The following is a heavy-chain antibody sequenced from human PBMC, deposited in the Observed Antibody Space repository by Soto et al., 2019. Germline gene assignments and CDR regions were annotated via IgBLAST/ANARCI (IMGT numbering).Heavy chain of an antibody. CDR3: ARDLKDIVVVPADNSYYYMDV. CDR1: GYTFTSYG. D-gene: IGHD2-2*01. CDR2: ISAYNGNT. Sequence: VASVKVSCKASGYTFTSYGISWVRQAPGQGLEWMGWISAYNGNTNYAQKLQGRVTMTTDTSTSTAYMELRSLRSDDTAVYYCARDLKDIVVVPADNSYYYMDVWGKGTTVTVSS. J-gene: IGHJ6*03. V-gene: IGHV1-18*01.